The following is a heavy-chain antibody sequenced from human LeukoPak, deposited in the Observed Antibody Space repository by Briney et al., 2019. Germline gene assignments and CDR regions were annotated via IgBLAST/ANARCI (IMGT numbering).Heavy chain of an antibody. D-gene: IGHD1-26*01. V-gene: IGHV4-39*02. Sequence: PSETLSLTCTVSGGSISSSSYYWGWIRQPPGKGLEWIGSIYYSGSTYYNPSLKSRVTISVDTSKNQFSLKLSSVTAADTAVYYCGGEVYSGYIDYWGQGTLVTVSS. CDR2: IYYSGST. J-gene: IGHJ4*02. CDR3: GGEVYSGYIDY. CDR1: GGSISSSSYY.